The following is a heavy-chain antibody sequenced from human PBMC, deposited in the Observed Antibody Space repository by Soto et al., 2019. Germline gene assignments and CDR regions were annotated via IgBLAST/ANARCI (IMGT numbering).Heavy chain of an antibody. Sequence: QVQLQESGPGLVEPSGTLSLTCSVSGGPINSGHWWTWVRQPPGKELEWIGEIYQNQIHYKPSLKSRITIWPDASTRRSSLDVKSRTAADTAVDFCSRGHHPTLVAAVDSWGQGTLVTVS. V-gene: IGHV4-4*02. CDR1: GGPINSGHW. CDR3: SRGHHPTLVAAVDS. J-gene: IGHJ4*02. CDR2: IYQNQI. D-gene: IGHD5-12*01.